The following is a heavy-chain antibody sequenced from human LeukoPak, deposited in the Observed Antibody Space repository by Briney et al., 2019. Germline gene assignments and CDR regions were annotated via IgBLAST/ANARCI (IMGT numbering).Heavy chain of an antibody. D-gene: IGHD2-2*01. Sequence: GGSLRLSCAASGFTFSSYGMSWVRQAPGKGLEWVSAISGSGGSTYYADSVKGRFTISRDNSKNTLYLQMNSLRAEDTAVYYCAKSYFDIVVVPAAYWGQGTLVTVSS. CDR1: GFTFSSYG. V-gene: IGHV3-23*01. CDR3: AKSYFDIVVVPAAY. J-gene: IGHJ4*02. CDR2: ISGSGGST.